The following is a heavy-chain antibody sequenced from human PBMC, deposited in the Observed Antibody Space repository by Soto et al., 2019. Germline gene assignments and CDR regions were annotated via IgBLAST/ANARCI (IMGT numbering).Heavy chain of an antibody. CDR1: EFSLSTRGLA. J-gene: IGHJ6*02. CDR3: ARLYGDYVYYYYYGMDV. V-gene: IGHV4-39*01. CDR2: IYYSGST. Sequence: SGPTLVNPTQSLTLTCTFSEFSLSTRGLAVGWIRQPPGKGLEWIGSIYYSGSTYYNPSLKSRVTISVDTSKNQFSLKLSSVTAADTAVYYCARLYGDYVYYYYYGMDVWGQGT. D-gene: IGHD4-17*01.